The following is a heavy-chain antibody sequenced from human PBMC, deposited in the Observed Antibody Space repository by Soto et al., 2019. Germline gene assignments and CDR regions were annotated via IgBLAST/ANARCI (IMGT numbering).Heavy chain of an antibody. J-gene: IGHJ4*02. V-gene: IGHV3-74*01. CDR1: GFTFSTFW. Sequence: EVQLVESGGGLVQPGGSLRLSCEASGFTFSTFWMHWVRQAPGKGLVWVSRINSDGSRTNYADSVKGRVTISRYNAKNTLYLQLNSLRPEDTAVYYCARDFEYWGQGTLVTVSS. CDR2: INSDGSRT. CDR3: ARDFEY.